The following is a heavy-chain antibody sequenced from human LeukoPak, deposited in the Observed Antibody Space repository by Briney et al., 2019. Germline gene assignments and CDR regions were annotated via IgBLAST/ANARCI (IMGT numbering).Heavy chain of an antibody. CDR1: GYTFTSYA. Sequence: ASVTVSCKASGYTFTSYAMHWVRQAPGQRLEWMGWINAGNGNTKYSQKFQGRVTITADESTSTAYMELSSLRSEDTAVYYCARGSYGYGGDYGGQGPLVTVSS. CDR2: INAGNGNT. CDR3: ARGSYGYGGDY. J-gene: IGHJ4*02. V-gene: IGHV1-3*01. D-gene: IGHD5-18*01.